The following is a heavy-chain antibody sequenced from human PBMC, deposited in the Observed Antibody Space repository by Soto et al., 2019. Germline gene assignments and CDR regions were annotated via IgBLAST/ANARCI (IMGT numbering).Heavy chain of an antibody. V-gene: IGHV4-34*01. CDR2: ISHSGTT. J-gene: IGHJ4*02. CDR3: ARGHLPGGNTFYYDY. CDR1: GGSFSGNY. Sequence: QVQLQQWGAGLLKPSETLSLTCTVYGGSFSGNYWSWIRQPPGMGLEWIGEISHSGTTNYNPSLRSRVTMSVDTSKNQFSLKLSSVTAADTAIYYCARGHLPGGNTFYYDYWGQGTLVTVSS. D-gene: IGHD2-15*01.